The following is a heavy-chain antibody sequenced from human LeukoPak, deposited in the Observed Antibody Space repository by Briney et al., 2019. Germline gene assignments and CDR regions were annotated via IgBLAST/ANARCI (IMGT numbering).Heavy chain of an antibody. V-gene: IGHV5-51*01. CDR2: IYPGDSDT. D-gene: IGHD5-12*01. CDR1: GYSFTNYW. CDR3: ARQYSGYDYYFDY. Sequence: GESLKISCKGSGYSFTNYWIGWVRQMPGKGLEWMGIIYPGDSDTRYSPSFQGQVTISADKSISTAYLQWSSLKASDTAMHYCARQYSGYDYYFDYWGQGTLVTVSS. J-gene: IGHJ4*02.